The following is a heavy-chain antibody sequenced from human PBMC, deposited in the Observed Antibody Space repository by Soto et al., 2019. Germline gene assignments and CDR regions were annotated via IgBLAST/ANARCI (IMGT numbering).Heavy chain of an antibody. J-gene: IGHJ3*02. CDR3: ARVPQYYYDTPSGPGAFDI. D-gene: IGHD3-22*01. CDR2: IYYSGST. CDR1: GGSISSGGYY. V-gene: IGHV4-31*03. Sequence: KPSETLSLTCTVSGGSISSGGYYWSWIRQHPGKGLEWIGYIYYSGSTYYNPSLKSRVTISVDTSKNQFSLKLSSVTAADTAVYYCARVPQYYYDTPSGPGAFDIWGQGTMVTVSS.